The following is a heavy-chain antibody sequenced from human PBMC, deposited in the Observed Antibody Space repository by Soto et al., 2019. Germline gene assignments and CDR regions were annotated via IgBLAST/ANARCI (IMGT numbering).Heavy chain of an antibody. V-gene: IGHV3-21*02. CDR2: ISSSSGYI. Sequence: EVQLVESGGGLVKPGGSLRLSCAASGFIFRSYTMNWVHQAPGKGLEWVSSISSSSGYIFYADSVKGRFTISRDNAKNSLYLQMNSLRAEDTAVYYCAGPATAASDYYYYMDVWGKGTTVTVSS. J-gene: IGHJ6*03. CDR1: GFIFRSYT. CDR3: AGPATAASDYYYYMDV. D-gene: IGHD3-10*01.